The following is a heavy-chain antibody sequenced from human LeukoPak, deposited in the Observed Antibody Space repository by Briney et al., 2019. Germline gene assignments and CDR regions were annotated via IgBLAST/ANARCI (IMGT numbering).Heavy chain of an antibody. J-gene: IGHJ4*02. D-gene: IGHD3-3*01. CDR3: ARDPDCDFWSGYYDY. CDR2: IYTSGST. Sequence: SETLSLTCTVSGGSISSGSYYWSWIRQPAGKGLEWIGRIYTSGSTNYNPSLKSRVTISADTSKNQFSLKLSSVTAADTAVYYCARDPDCDFWSGYYDYWGQGTLVTVSS. V-gene: IGHV4-61*02. CDR1: GGSISSGSYY.